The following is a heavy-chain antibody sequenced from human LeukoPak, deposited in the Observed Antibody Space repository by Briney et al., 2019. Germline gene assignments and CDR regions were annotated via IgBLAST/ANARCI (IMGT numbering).Heavy chain of an antibody. V-gene: IGHV4-59*01. CDR1: GGSISSYY. CDR2: IYYSGST. Sequence: SETLSLTCTVSGGSISSYYWSWIRQPPGKGLEWIGYIYYSGSTNYNPSLKSRVTISVDTSKNQFSLKLSSVTAADTAVYYCARGPPPYDFWSGYSDAFDIWGQGTMVTVSS. D-gene: IGHD3-3*01. J-gene: IGHJ3*02. CDR3: ARGPPPYDFWSGYSDAFDI.